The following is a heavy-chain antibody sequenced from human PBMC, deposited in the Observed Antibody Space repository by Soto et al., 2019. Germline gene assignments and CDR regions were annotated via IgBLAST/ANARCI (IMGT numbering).Heavy chain of an antibody. D-gene: IGHD6-13*01. CDR2: IIPIFGTA. J-gene: IGHJ6*02. CDR3: ARDTYLWDSSRPHGMDV. CDR1: GGTFSSYA. Sequence: ASVKVSCKASGGTFSSYAISWVRQAPGQGLEWMGGIIPIFGTANYAQKFQGRVTITADESTSTAYMELSSLRSEDTAVYYCARDTYLWDSSRPHGMDVWGQGTTVTVSS. V-gene: IGHV1-69*13.